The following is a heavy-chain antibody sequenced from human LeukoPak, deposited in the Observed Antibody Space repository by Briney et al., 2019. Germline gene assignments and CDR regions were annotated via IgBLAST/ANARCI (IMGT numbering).Heavy chain of an antibody. CDR1: GYTFTSYD. D-gene: IGHD1-26*01. J-gene: IGHJ6*03. V-gene: IGHV1-8*01. Sequence: ASVKVSCKASGYTFTSYDINWVRQATGQGLEWMGWMNPNSGNTGYAQKFQGRVTMTRNTSISTAYMELSSLRSEDTAVYYCARGWELRVYYFMDVWGKGTTVTVSS. CDR3: ARGWELRVYYFMDV. CDR2: MNPNSGNT.